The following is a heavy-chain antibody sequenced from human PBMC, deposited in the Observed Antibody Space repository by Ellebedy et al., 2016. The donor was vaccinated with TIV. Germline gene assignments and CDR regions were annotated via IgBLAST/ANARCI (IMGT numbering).Heavy chain of an antibody. V-gene: IGHV4-4*07. CDR3: ARLKQSRDRSHWYFDL. Sequence: SETLSLTXSVSNASDASFSSYYWSWIRQPAGKGLEWMGRIFMSGTTTYNPSLESRLSMSIDTSKTQFSLTLHSVTAADVAVYFCARLKQSRDRSHWYFDLWGRGTLVTVSS. J-gene: IGHJ2*01. CDR2: IFMSGTT. CDR1: NASDASFSSYY. D-gene: IGHD1-14*01.